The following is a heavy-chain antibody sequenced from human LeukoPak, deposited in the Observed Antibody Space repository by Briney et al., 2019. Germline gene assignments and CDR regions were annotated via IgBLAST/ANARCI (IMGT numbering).Heavy chain of an antibody. CDR1: GFTFSSYG. J-gene: IGHJ6*02. CDR2: IWYDGSNK. CDR3: ARDYDSSGYYYLYYYYGMDV. V-gene: IGHV3-33*01. D-gene: IGHD3-22*01. Sequence: GSLSLSCAASGFTFSSYGMHWVRQAPGKGLEWVAVIWYDGSNKYYADSVKGRFTISRDNSKNTLYLQMNSLRAEDTAVYYCARDYDSSGYYYLYYYYGMDVWGQGTTVTVSS.